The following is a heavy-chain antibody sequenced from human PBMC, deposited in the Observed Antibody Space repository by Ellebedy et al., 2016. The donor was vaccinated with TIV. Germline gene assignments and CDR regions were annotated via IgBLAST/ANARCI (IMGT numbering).Heavy chain of an antibody. CDR3: AKDRTPGDGYWVFDF. CDR1: GFTFSSHA. J-gene: IGHJ4*02. Sequence: GESLKISCAASGFTFSSHAMSWVRQAPGKGLEWVSAISAGRGGSTFYADSVKGRFTISRDNSKNTLYLQMNSLRAEDTAVYYCAKDRTPGDGYWVFDFWGQGTLVTVST. V-gene: IGHV3-23*01. D-gene: IGHD5-18*01. CDR2: ISAGRGGST.